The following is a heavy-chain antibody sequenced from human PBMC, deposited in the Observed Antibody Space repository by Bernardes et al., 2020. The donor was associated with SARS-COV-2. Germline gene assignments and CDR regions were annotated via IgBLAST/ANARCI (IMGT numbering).Heavy chain of an antibody. CDR2: INPQSGDT. CDR1: GYSLNAYY. D-gene: IGHD1-26*01. V-gene: IGHV1-2*02. J-gene: IGHJ4*02. CDR3: GRSGPSGSYLDFSGARGLFWGY. Sequence: ASVKVSCKASGYSLNAYYIHWVRQAPGQGLEWMGCINPQSGDTNHVEKFQGRVTMTIDTSSSTAYMDLDRLKFDDTAVYYCGRSGPSGSYLDFSGARGLFWGYWGQGTLVTVSS.